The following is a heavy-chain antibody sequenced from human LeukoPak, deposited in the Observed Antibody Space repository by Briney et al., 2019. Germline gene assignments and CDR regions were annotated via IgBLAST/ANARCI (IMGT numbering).Heavy chain of an antibody. Sequence: PGGSLRLSCAASGFTFSSYSMNWVRQAPGKGLEWVSYISSSSSTIYYADSVKGRFTISRDNAKNSLYLQMNSLRAEDTAVYYCARAQTYSSGWYPLDYWGQGTLVTVSS. CDR1: GFTFSSYS. V-gene: IGHV3-48*01. D-gene: IGHD6-19*01. CDR3: ARAQTYSSGWYPLDY. CDR2: ISSSSSTI. J-gene: IGHJ4*02.